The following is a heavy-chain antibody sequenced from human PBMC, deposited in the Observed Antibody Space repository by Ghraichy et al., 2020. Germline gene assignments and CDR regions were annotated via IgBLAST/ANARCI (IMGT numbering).Heavy chain of an antibody. J-gene: IGHJ4*02. CDR1: GFSFSNSW. V-gene: IGHV3-7*03. Sequence: GESLNISCKASGFSFSNSWMSWVRQSPQRGLEWVANINNDGKERYYVDSLEGRFTISRDNDKNSLFLQITRLRVDDTAVYYCARDPKRGALDYWGQGILVVVSA. CDR3: ARDPKRGALDY. CDR2: INNDGKER. D-gene: IGHD3-10*01.